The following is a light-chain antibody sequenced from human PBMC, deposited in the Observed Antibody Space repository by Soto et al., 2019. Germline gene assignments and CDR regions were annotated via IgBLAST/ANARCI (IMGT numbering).Light chain of an antibody. CDR1: QTFSRSY. Sequence: EIVLTQSPGTLSLSPGERATLSCRASQTFSRSYLAWYQQKPGQSPRLLIYGASNRATGIPDRFSGSGSGTDFTLTISRREPEDFAGYYCQQYGSAPLTFGQGTKVEIK. V-gene: IGKV3-20*01. CDR3: QQYGSAPLT. CDR2: GAS. J-gene: IGKJ1*01.